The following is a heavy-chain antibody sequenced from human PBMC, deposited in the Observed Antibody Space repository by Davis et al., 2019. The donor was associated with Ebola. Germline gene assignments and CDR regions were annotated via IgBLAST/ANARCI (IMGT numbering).Heavy chain of an antibody. CDR2: IKSKADGGTT. V-gene: IGHV3-15*01. Sequence: PGGSLRLSCAASGFNFRNAWMSWVRQAPGKGLEWVGRIKSKADGGTTNYAAPVQGRFTISRDDSKDTVTLQMNSLKTEDTAVYYCTRTPAAGLWGQGTLVTVSS. J-gene: IGHJ4*02. CDR3: TRTPAAGL. CDR1: GFNFRNAW. D-gene: IGHD6-13*01.